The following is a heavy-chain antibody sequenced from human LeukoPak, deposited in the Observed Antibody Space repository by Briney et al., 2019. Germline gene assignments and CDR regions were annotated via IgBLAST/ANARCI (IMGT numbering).Heavy chain of an antibody. Sequence: AGGSLRLSCAASGFTFSNFWMSWVRQAPGKGLEWVANIRQDGNEKYYVDSLKGRFTISRDNAKNSVYLQMSSLRAEDTAVYYCARWSLGDYWGQGTLVTVSS. CDR1: GFTFSNFW. CDR2: IRQDGNEK. CDR3: ARWSLGDY. V-gene: IGHV3-7*01. D-gene: IGHD1-26*01. J-gene: IGHJ4*02.